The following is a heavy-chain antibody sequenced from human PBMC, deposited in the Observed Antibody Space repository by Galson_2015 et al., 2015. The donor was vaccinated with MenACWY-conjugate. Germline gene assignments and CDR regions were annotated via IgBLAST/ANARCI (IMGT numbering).Heavy chain of an antibody. Sequence: SLRLSCAASGFIFNTYWMHWVRQAPGKGLVWVSRINPGGSSTTYADSVKDRFTISRDNAKNTLYLQMNSLRPEDTAVFYCAKTRGASCYFDSWGQGTLVT. CDR2: INPGGSST. CDR3: AKTRGASCYFDS. J-gene: IGHJ4*02. V-gene: IGHV3-74*01. CDR1: GFIFNTYW. D-gene: IGHD1-26*01.